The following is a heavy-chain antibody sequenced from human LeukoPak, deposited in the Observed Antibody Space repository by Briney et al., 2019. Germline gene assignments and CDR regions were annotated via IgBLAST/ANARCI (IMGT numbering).Heavy chain of an antibody. J-gene: IGHJ3*01. CDR3: ARDGGYCSSTNCYLGV. CDR2: ISSSSTTI. V-gene: IGHV3-48*01. Sequence: PGGSLRLSCAASGFTFSSYAMSWVRQAPGKGLEWVSYISSSSTTIYYADSVKGRFTISRDNAKNSLYLQMNSLRAEDTAVYYCARDGGYCSSTNCYLGVWGQGTMVTVSS. D-gene: IGHD2-2*01. CDR1: GFTFSSYA.